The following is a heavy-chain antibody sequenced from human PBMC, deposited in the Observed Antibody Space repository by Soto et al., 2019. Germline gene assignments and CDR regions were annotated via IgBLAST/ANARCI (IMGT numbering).Heavy chain of an antibody. Sequence: QVQLLQSGGGVVQPGGSLRLSCAASGFVFSAYGMHWVRQAPGKGLGWVALVSYDGTKEFYADSVRGRFTISRDNSKNTVYLQMNSLGTEDTGVYYCAKGRGYGSGSFHPYYFESRGQGTLVTVSS. CDR3: AKGRGYGSGSFHPYYFES. CDR1: GFVFSAYG. V-gene: IGHV3-30*18. J-gene: IGHJ4*02. CDR2: VSYDGTKE. D-gene: IGHD3-10*01.